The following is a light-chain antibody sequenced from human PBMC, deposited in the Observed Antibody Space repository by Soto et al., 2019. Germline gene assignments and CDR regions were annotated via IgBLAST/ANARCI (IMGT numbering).Light chain of an antibody. V-gene: IGKV3-11*01. CDR3: QQRSNRIT. CDR2: DIS. J-gene: IGKJ5*01. Sequence: EFVLTQSPATLSLSPGERAILSCRASQSVAGPLAWYQQKPGQAPRLLIYDISTRAAAIPARFSGSGSGTDFTLTVSSLEPEDFALYYCQQRSNRITFGQGTRLEIK. CDR1: QSVAGP.